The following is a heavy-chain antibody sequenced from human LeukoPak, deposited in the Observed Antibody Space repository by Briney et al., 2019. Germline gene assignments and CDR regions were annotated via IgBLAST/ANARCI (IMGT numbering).Heavy chain of an antibody. D-gene: IGHD3-22*01. V-gene: IGHV4-30-4*01. CDR2: IYYSGST. Sequence: SGTLSLTCTVSGGSISSGDYYWSWIRQPPGKGLEWIGYIYYSGSTYYNPSLKSRVTVSVDTSKNQFSLKLSSVTAADTAVYYCARTLDYYDSSGYEYAFDIWGQGTMATVSS. J-gene: IGHJ3*02. CDR3: ARTLDYYDSSGYEYAFDI. CDR1: GGSISSGDYY.